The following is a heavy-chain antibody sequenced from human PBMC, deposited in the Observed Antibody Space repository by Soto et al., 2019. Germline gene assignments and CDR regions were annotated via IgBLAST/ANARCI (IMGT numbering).Heavy chain of an antibody. V-gene: IGHV4-30-4*01. D-gene: IGHD1-26*01. CDR3: ARGTGTYPYYFDY. CDR1: VGSISSGENF. J-gene: IGHJ4*02. Sequence: SETLSLTCTVSVGSISSGENFWNWIRHSPGKGLEWIGYIHHSGSTYYNPSLKSRLTISVDTSKNQISLKLNSVTAADTAVYYCARGTGTYPYYFDYWGQGTLVTVSS. CDR2: IHHSGST.